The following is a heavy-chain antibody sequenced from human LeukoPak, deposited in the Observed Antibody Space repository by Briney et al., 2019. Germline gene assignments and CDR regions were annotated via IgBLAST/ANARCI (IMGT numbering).Heavy chain of an antibody. CDR1: GYIFTDYY. CDR3: ASQPGYYYYYMDV. V-gene: IGHV1-2*02. D-gene: IGHD2-2*01. Sequence: ASVKVSCKTSGYIFTDYYMHWVRQAPGQGLEWMGWINPNSGGTSSAQKFQGRVTMTRDTSISTAYMELSRLRSDDTAVYYCASQPGYYYYYMDVWGKGTTVTVSS. J-gene: IGHJ6*03. CDR2: INPNSGGT.